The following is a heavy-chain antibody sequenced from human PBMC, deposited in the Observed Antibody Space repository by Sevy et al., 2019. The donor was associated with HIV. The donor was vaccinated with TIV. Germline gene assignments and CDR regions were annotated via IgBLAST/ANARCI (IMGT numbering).Heavy chain of an antibody. D-gene: IGHD2-8*01. CDR3: SREGCTRPHDY. CDR1: GFNLNIYG. J-gene: IGHJ4*02. CDR2: LSFGCGKI. V-gene: IGHV3-23*01. Sequence: GGSLRLSCVVSGFNLNIYGMSWVRQAPGKGLEWVSTLSFGCGKINYADSVKGRFIISRDDSKNTLYLQMNSLRAEDTAVYFCSREGCTRPHDYWGQGTLVTVSS.